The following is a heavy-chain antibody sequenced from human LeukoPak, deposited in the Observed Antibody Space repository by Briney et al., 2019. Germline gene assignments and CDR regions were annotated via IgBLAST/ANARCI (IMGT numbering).Heavy chain of an antibody. CDR3: ARVGGWYYGSGSNRPFDY. CDR1: GFTFSSYS. J-gene: IGHJ4*02. V-gene: IGHV3-21*01. CDR2: ISSSSSYI. Sequence: GGSLRLSCAASGFTFSSYSMNWVRQAPGKGLEWVSSISSSSSYIYYADSAKGRFTISRDNAKNSLYLQMNSLRAEDTAVYYCARVGGWYYGSGSNRPFDYWGQGTLVTVSS. D-gene: IGHD3-10*01.